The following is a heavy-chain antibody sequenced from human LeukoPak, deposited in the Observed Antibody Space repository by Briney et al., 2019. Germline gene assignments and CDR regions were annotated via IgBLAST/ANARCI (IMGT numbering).Heavy chain of an antibody. J-gene: IGHJ1*01. Sequence: PGGSLRLSCAASGFTFSSYSMNWVRQAPGKGLEWVSSISSSSSYIYYADSVKGRFTISRDNAKNSLYLQMNSLRAEDTAVYYCARDSRNPGIIAAAGKSGYFQHWGQGTLVTVSS. V-gene: IGHV3-21*01. CDR3: ARDSRNPGIIAAAGKSGYFQH. CDR2: ISSSSSYI. D-gene: IGHD6-13*01. CDR1: GFTFSSYS.